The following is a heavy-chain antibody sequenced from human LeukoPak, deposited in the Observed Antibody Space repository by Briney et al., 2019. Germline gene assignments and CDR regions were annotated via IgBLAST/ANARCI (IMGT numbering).Heavy chain of an antibody. Sequence: SETLSLTCTVSGGSISSYYWSWIRQPAGKGLEWIGRIYTSGNTNHNPPLNSRVTMSVDTSKNQFFLRLSSVTAADTAVYYCARDTVTFDPWGQGTLVTVSS. CDR1: GGSISSYY. CDR3: ARDTVTFDP. D-gene: IGHD4-17*01. J-gene: IGHJ5*02. V-gene: IGHV4-4*07. CDR2: IYTSGNT.